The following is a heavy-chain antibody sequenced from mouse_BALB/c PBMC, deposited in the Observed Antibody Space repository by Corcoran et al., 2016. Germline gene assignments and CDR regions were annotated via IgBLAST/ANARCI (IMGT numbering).Heavy chain of an antibody. CDR1: GYTFTDYE. CDR3: TRSALGDDY. Sequence: QVQLQQSGAELVRPGASVTLSCKASGYTFTDYEMHWVKQTPVHGLEWIGAIDPETGGTAYNQKFKGKATLTADKSSSTAYMELRSLTSEDSAVYYYTRSALGDDYWGQGTTLTVSS. CDR2: IDPETGGT. V-gene: IGHV1-15*01. J-gene: IGHJ2*01. D-gene: IGHD4-1*01.